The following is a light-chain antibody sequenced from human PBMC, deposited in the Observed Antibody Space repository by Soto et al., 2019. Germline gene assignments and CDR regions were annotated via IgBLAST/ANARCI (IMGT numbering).Light chain of an antibody. CDR2: EVS. Sequence: QSVLTQPASVSGSPGQSITISCTGSSTDVGGYTYVSWYQQFPGKPPKLMIYEVSNRPSGVSNRFSGSKSGNTASLTISGLQAEDEADYYCSSYTSGSTLVFGGGTQLTVL. V-gene: IGLV2-14*03. CDR1: STDVGGYTY. J-gene: IGLJ3*02. CDR3: SSYTSGSTLV.